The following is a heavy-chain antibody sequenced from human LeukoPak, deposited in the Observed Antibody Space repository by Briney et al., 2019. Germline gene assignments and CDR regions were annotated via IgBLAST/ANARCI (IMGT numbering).Heavy chain of an antibody. J-gene: IGHJ6*03. CDR2: ISRTGGAL. CDR3: AMGSTDYFYYMDV. Sequence: GGSLRLSCVASGFTFSPFAMTWVRQAPGKGLEWVSAISRTGGALYYADSVMGRFTISRDDPKNTLYLQMDNLRADDTAVYYCAMGSTDYFYYMDVWGKGTTVTVSS. V-gene: IGHV3-23*01. D-gene: IGHD2-21*02. CDR1: GFTFSPFA.